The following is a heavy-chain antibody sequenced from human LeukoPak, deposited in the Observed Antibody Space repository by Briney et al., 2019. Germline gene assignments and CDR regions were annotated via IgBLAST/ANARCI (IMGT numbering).Heavy chain of an antibody. CDR2: IKPDGSEQ. CDR1: GFAFSTFW. D-gene: IGHD6-13*01. V-gene: IGHV3-7*01. J-gene: IGHJ4*02. CDR3: ARDWPASGMN. Sequence: GGSLRLSCAASGFAFSTFWMSWVRQAPGKGLEWVANIKPDGSEQYYVDSVKGRFTISRDNARNSLYLQMNSLRVEDTAVYYCARDWPASGMNWGQGTLVTVSS.